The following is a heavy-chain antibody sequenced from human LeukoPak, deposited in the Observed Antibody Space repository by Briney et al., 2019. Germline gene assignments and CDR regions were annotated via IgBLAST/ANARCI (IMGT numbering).Heavy chain of an antibody. J-gene: IGHJ5*02. D-gene: IGHD2-15*01. Sequence: GGSLRLSCVDSGNTFSSHWMSWVRQAPGKGLEWVANIKQDGIEKYYVDSVKGRFTISRDNARNSVFLQMDSLRAEDSAVYYCVRDHNPFTAMCSTGGRCFHNWFDPWGQGSLVIVSS. V-gene: IGHV3-7*01. CDR3: VRDHNPFTAMCSTGGRCFHNWFDP. CDR1: GNTFSSHW. CDR2: IKQDGIEK.